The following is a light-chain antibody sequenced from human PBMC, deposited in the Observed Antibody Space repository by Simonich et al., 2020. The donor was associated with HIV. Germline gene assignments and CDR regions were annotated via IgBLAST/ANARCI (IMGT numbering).Light chain of an antibody. V-gene: IGKV1-5*03. CDR2: KAS. J-gene: IGKJ1*01. CDR1: QSISSW. CDR3: QQYNSYSGT. Sequence: DIQMTQSPSTLSASVGDRVTIPCRASQSISSWLAWYQQKPGKAPKLLIYKASSLESGVPSRLSGSGSGTEFTLTISSLQPDDFATYYCQQYNSYSGTFGQGTKVEIK.